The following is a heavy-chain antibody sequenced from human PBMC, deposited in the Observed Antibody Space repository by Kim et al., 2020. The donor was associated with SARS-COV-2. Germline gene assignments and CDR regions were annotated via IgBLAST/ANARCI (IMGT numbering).Heavy chain of an antibody. CDR3: ARELKSYYGSGSYSPWFDP. CDR1: GGSISSSNW. D-gene: IGHD3-10*01. J-gene: IGHJ5*02. V-gene: IGHV4-4*02. CDR2: IYHSGST. Sequence: SETLSLTCAVSGGSISSSNWWSWVRQPPGKGLEWIGEIYHSGSTNYNPSLKSRVTISVDKSKNQFSLKLSYVTAADTAVYYCARELKSYYGSGSYSPWFDPWGQGTLVSVSS.